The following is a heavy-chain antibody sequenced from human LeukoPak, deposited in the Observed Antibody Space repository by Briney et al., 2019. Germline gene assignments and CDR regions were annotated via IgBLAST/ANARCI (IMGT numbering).Heavy chain of an antibody. V-gene: IGHV1-69*04. Sequence: ASVKVSCKASGGTFSSYAISWVRQAPGQGLEWMGRIIPIFGIANYAQKFQGRVTITADKSTSTAYMELSSLRSEDTAVYYCARAYCSGGSCSLFDYWGQGTLVTVSS. CDR3: ARAYCSGGSCSLFDY. CDR1: GGTFSSYA. J-gene: IGHJ4*02. D-gene: IGHD2-15*01. CDR2: IIPIFGIA.